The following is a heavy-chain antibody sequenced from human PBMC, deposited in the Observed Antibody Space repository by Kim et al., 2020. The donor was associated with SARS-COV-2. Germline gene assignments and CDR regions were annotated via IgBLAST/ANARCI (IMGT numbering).Heavy chain of an antibody. D-gene: IGHD2-8*01. CDR3: AREMVSTGGDACDA. CDR2: TTTTGGII. V-gene: IGHV3-48*03. CDR1: GFTFSNYE. J-gene: IGHJ3*01. Sequence: GGSLRLSCVVSGFTFSNYEMNWYRQAPGKGLEWLSYTTTTGGIIFYADSVKGRFITSRDNAKNTLYLQMNSLRAEDTAVYYCAREMVSTGGDACDAWGQGTMVTISS.